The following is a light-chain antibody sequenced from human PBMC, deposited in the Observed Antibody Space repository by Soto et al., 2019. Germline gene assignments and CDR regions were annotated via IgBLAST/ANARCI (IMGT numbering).Light chain of an antibody. CDR1: SSNIGAAYD. Sequence: QAVVTQPPSVSGAPGQRVTISCTGTSSNIGAAYDGHWYQQLPGTAPKLLIYGNDNRPSGVPDRFSGSKSGTSASLAVTGLQAEDEADYYCQSYDSSLSGYVFGTGTKLTVL. CDR2: GND. CDR3: QSYDSSLSGYV. V-gene: IGLV1-40*01. J-gene: IGLJ1*01.